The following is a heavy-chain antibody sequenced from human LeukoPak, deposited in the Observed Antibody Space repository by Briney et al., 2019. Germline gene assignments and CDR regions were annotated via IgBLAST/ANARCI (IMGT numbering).Heavy chain of an antibody. Sequence: GGSLRLSCAASGFTFSSYSMNWVRQAPGKGLEWVSSISSSSSYIYYADSVKGRFTISRDNAKNSLYLQMNSLRAEDTAVYYCARGTRAAAGTLFYWAEGTLVTVSS. D-gene: IGHD6-13*01. CDR3: ARGTRAAAGTLFY. CDR2: ISSSSSYI. V-gene: IGHV3-21*01. CDR1: GFTFSSYS. J-gene: IGHJ4*02.